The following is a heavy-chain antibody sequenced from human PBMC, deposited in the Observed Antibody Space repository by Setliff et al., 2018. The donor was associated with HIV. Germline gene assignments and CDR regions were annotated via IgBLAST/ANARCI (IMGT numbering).Heavy chain of an antibody. J-gene: IGHJ4*02. D-gene: IGHD4-4*01. CDR2: MTPLTAST. Sequence: ASVKVSCKTSGYTFVHFDIDWVRHAPGQGLEWIGWMTPLTASTGYSRKFQGRVTLTRDLSTGTAYMELSSLGSDDTAVYYCAKTSPKDGYSSDFWGQGTPVTVSS. CDR1: GYTFVHFD. V-gene: IGHV1-8*02. CDR3: AKTSPKDGYSSDF.